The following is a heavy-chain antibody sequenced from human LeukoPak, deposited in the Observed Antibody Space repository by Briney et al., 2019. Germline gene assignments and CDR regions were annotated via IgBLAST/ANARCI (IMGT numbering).Heavy chain of an antibody. CDR1: GFTVNTNS. CDR2: IYSDNT. D-gene: IGHD4/OR15-4a*01. Sequence: GGSLRLSCTVSGFTVNTNSMSWVRQAPGKGLEWVSFIYSDNTHYSDSVKGRFTISTDNFKNTLYLQMNSLRAEDTAVYYCARRAGAYSHPYDYWGQGTLVTVSS. J-gene: IGHJ4*02. V-gene: IGHV3-53*01. CDR3: ARRAGAYSHPYDY.